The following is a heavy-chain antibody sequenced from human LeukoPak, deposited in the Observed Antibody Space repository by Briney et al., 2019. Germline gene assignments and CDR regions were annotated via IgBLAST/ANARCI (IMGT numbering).Heavy chain of an antibody. CDR2: IIPIFGTA. D-gene: IGHD3-22*01. CDR1: GGTFSSYA. Sequence: SVKVSCKASGGTFSSYAISWVRQAPGQGLEWMGGIIPIFGTANYAQKFQGRVTITAGESTSTAYMELSSLRSEDTAVYYCASAPRTYYYDSSYAFDIWGQGTMVTVSS. CDR3: ASAPRTYYYDSSYAFDI. J-gene: IGHJ3*02. V-gene: IGHV1-69*01.